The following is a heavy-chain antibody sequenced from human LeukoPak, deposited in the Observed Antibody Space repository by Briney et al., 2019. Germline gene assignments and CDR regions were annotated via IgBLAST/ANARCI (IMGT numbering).Heavy chain of an antibody. V-gene: IGHV1-18*01. CDR3: ARGPLAVAGSPLFY. J-gene: IGHJ4*02. CDR1: GGTFSSYA. D-gene: IGHD6-13*01. CDR2: ISAYNGNT. Sequence: ASVKVSCKASGGTFSSYAISWVRQAPGQGLEWMGWISAYNGNTNYAQKVQGRVTLTTDTSTSTAYMELTRLRSDDTAVYYCARGPLAVAGSPLFYWGQGTLVTVSS.